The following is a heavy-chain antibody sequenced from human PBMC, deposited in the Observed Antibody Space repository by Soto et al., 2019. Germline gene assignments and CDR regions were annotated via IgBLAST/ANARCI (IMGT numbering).Heavy chain of an antibody. V-gene: IGHV6-1*01. CDR2: TYYRSKWYN. CDR3: ARDSLAEDGMDV. CDR1: VDSVSSNSAA. Sequence: SQTLSRTCDISVDSVSSNSAAWNFIKQSPSRGLEWLGRTYYRSKWYNDYAVSVKSRITINPDTSKNQFSLQLNSVTPEDTAVYYCARDSLAEDGMDVWGQGTTVTVSS. J-gene: IGHJ6*02.